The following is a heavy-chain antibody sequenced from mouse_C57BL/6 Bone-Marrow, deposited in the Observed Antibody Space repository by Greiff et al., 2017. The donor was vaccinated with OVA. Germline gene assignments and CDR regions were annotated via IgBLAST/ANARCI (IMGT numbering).Heavy chain of an antibody. CDR2: IYPGDGDT. CDR1: GYAFSSSW. J-gene: IGHJ2*01. CDR3: ARLRLFDY. D-gene: IGHD1-2*01. Sequence: VQLQESGPELVKPGASVKISCKASGYAFSSSWMNWVKQRPGKGLEWIGRIYPGDGDTNYNGKFKGKATLTADKSSSTAYMQLSSLTSEDSAVYFCARLRLFDYWGQGTTLTVSS. V-gene: IGHV1-82*01.